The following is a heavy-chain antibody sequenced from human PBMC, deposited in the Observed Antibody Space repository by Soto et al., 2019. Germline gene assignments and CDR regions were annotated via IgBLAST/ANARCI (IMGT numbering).Heavy chain of an antibody. CDR1: GDSIGGVGY. V-gene: IGHV4-31*03. Sequence: PSETLSLTCTVSGDSIGGVGYWSWIRQFPGRGLEWIGCISSSGSTYYNPALNNRISLSLDTSQNQFSLKLLSVTAADTAIHYCARSGVTGIVIPRHSFDPWGQGTLATVSS. CDR2: ISSSGST. CDR3: ARSGVTGIVIPRHSFDP. J-gene: IGHJ5*02. D-gene: IGHD2-21*02.